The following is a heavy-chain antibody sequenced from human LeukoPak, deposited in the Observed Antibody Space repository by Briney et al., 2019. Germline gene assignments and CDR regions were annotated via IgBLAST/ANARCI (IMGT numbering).Heavy chain of an antibody. Sequence: GGSLRLSCAASGFTFSNYWMHWVRQAPGKGLVWVSRINSDGSSTTYADSVKGRFTISRDNAKNSLYLQMNSLRAEDTAVYYCARSRRNIVVVPAPDYWGQGTLVTVSS. J-gene: IGHJ4*02. V-gene: IGHV3-74*01. CDR2: INSDGSST. CDR1: GFTFSNYW. D-gene: IGHD2-2*01. CDR3: ARSRRNIVVVPAPDY.